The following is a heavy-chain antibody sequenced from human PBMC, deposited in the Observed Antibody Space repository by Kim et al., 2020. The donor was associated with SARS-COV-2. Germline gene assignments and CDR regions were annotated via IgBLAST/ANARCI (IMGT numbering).Heavy chain of an antibody. V-gene: IGHV4-31*03. CDR3: AREHPDYYGSGRYYSGGFDP. Sequence: SETLSLTCTVSGGSISSGGYYWSWIRQHLGKGLEWIGYIYYSGSTYYNPSLKSRVTISVDTSKNQFSLKLSSVTAADTAVYYCAREHPDYYGSGRYYSGGFDPWGQGTLVTVSS. J-gene: IGHJ5*02. CDR1: GGSISSGGYY. D-gene: IGHD3-10*01. CDR2: IYYSGST.